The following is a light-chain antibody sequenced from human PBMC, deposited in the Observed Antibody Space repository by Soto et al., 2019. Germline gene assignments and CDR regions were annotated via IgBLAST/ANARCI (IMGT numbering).Light chain of an antibody. CDR3: LLYYGGTVI. Sequence: QAVVTQEPSLTVSPGETVTLTCASSTGAVTSGHYSNWLQQKPGQPPRALIYSTNVRHTWTPARFSGSLLGGKAALTLSGVQPEDEADYYCLLYYGGTVIFGGGTKVTVL. V-gene: IGLV7-43*01. CDR2: STN. J-gene: IGLJ2*01. CDR1: TGAVTSGHY.